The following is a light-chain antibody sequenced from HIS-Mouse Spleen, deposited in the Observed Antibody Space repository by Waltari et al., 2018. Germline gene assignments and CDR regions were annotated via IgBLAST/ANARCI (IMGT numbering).Light chain of an antibody. J-gene: IGLJ2*01. CDR1: NLGDKY. CDR3: QAWDG. CDR2: QDS. Sequence: SYELTQPPSVSVSPGQTASIPCSGDNLGDKYACWYQQKPGQSTVLVIYQDSKRPSGIPERFSGSNSGNTATLTISGTQAMDEADYYCQAWDGFGGGTKLTVL. V-gene: IGLV3-1*01.